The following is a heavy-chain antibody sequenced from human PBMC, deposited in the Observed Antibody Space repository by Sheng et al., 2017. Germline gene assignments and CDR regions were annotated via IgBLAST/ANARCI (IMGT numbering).Heavy chain of an antibody. CDR3: ARDYNSGSYWAFY. D-gene: IGHD1-26*01. J-gene: IGHJ4*02. CDR1: GFIFSNYW. Sequence: EVQLVESGGDLVQPGGSLRLSCAASGFIFSNYWMSWVRQAPGKGLEWLANIKTDGSDTHYVDSVKGRFTISRDNAKNSLFLQMNSLRVEDTALYYCARDYNSGSYWAFYWGQGTLVTVSS. CDR2: IKTDGSDT. V-gene: IGHV3-7*01.